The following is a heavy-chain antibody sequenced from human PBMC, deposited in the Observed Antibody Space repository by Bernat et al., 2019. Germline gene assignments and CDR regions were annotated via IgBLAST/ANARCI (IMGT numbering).Heavy chain of an antibody. CDR3: ARHRESITIFGVTYNWFDP. CDR2: IYTSGST. V-gene: IGHV4-61*02. D-gene: IGHD3-3*01. CDR1: GGSISSGTYY. Sequence: QVQLQESGPGLVKSSQTLSLTCTVSGGSISSGTYYWTWIRQPTGKGLEWIGRIYTSGSTNYNPSLKSRATISLDTSKNQFSLKLSSVTAADTAVYYCARHRESITIFGVTYNWFDPWGQGTLVTVSS. J-gene: IGHJ5*02.